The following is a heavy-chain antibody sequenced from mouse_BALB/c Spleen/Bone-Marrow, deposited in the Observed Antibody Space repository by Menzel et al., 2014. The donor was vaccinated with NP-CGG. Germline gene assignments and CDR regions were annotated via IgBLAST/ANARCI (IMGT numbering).Heavy chain of an antibody. V-gene: IGHV1-54*01. CDR3: ARSRGYDVGPFAF. CDR1: GYAFTNYL. CDR2: INPGSGSS. D-gene: IGHD2-2*01. J-gene: IGHJ3*01. Sequence: QVQLKQPGAELVRPGTSVKVSCKASGYAFTNYLIEWVKQRPGQGLEWIGVINPGSGSSNYNENFKGKATLTADRSSSTAYMLLSSLTSDDSAVYFCARSRGYDVGPFAFWGQGTLVTVSA.